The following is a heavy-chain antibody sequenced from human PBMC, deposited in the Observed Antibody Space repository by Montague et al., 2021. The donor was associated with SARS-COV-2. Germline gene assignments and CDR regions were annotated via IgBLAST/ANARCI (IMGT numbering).Heavy chain of an antibody. J-gene: IGHJ6*02. CDR2: ISSSGSTI. CDR1: GFTFSSYE. Sequence: SLRLSCAASGFTFSSYEMNWVRQAPGKGLEWVSYISSSGSTIYYADSVEGRFTISRDNAKNSLYPQMNSLRVEDTAVYYCARGASDWLLWGYGMDVWGQGTTVTVSS. V-gene: IGHV3-48*03. D-gene: IGHD3/OR15-3a*01. CDR3: ARGASDWLLWGYGMDV.